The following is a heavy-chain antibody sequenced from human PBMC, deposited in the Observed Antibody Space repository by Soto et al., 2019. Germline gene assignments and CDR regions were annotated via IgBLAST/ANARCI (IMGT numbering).Heavy chain of an antibody. CDR1: DGSVRNGMYH. CDR2: IYYNGNA. CDR3: ARGHSETFLPYFDH. V-gene: IGHV4-61*01. Sequence: SETLSLTCSVSDGSVRNGMYHWSWVRQPPGKGLEWIGYIYYNGNANYSPSLKSRVTFSVDTSRKQFSMKLNSVVAADTAMYYCARGHSETFLPYFDHWGQGTQVTVSS. J-gene: IGHJ4*02. D-gene: IGHD2-21*01.